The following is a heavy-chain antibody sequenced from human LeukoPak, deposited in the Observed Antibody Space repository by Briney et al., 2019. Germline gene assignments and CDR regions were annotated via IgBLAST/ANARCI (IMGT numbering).Heavy chain of an antibody. J-gene: IGHJ4*02. CDR2: ISGSGGST. D-gene: IGHD2-2*01. CDR1: GFTFSSYA. V-gene: IGHV3-23*01. Sequence: GASLRLSCAASGFTFSSYAMSWVRKAPGKGLEGVSAISGSGGSTYYADSVKGRFTISRDNSKNTLYLQMNSLRAEDTAVYYCAKDTPTQVVPAAIWGQGTLVTVSS. CDR3: AKDTPTQVVPAAI.